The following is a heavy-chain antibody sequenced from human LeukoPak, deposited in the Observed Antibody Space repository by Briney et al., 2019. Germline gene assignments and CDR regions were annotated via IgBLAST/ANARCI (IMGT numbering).Heavy chain of an antibody. Sequence: PSETLSLTCTVSGGSISSSSYYWGWIRQPPGKGLEWIGSIYYSGSTYYNPSLKSRVTISVDTSKNQFSLKLSSVTAADTAVYYCARHYDLYSDWFDPWGQGTLVTVSS. CDR2: IYYSGST. J-gene: IGHJ5*02. CDR3: ARHYDLYSDWFDP. V-gene: IGHV4-39*01. CDR1: GGSISSSSYY. D-gene: IGHD3-3*01.